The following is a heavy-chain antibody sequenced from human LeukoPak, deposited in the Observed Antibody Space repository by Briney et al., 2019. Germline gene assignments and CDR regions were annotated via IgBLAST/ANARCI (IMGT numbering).Heavy chain of an antibody. CDR2: IYYSGST. V-gene: IGHV4-39*01. Sequence: SETLSLTCTVSGGSISSSSYYWGWIRQPPGKGLEWIGSIYYSGSTYYNPPLKSRVTISVDTSKNQFSLKLSSVTAADTAVYYCARLRLGPFRYFDYWGQGTLVTVSS. J-gene: IGHJ4*02. CDR3: ARLRLGPFRYFDY. CDR1: GGSISSSSYY. D-gene: IGHD6-19*01.